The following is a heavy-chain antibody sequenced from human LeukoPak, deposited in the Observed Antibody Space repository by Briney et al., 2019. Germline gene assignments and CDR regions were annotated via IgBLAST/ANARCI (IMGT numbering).Heavy chain of an antibody. J-gene: IGHJ2*01. V-gene: IGHV3-64*01. Sequence: PGGSLRLSCAASGFTFSSYAMHWVRQAPGKGLEYVSAISSNGGSTYYANSVKGRFTISRDNSKNTLYLQMGSLRAEDMAVYYCARTTVTSEGYFDLWGRGTLVTVSS. CDR3: ARTTVTSEGYFDL. CDR1: GFTFSSYA. CDR2: ISSNGGST. D-gene: IGHD4-17*01.